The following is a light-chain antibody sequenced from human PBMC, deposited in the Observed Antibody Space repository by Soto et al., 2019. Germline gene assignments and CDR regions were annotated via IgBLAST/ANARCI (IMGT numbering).Light chain of an antibody. J-gene: IGKJ4*01. Sequence: DIRLTQSSSFLSASVGDRVTITCRASQGIGTYVAWYQQKPGTAPNLLIYAASTLQSGVPSRFSGSGSGTEFTLTISSLQPEDFATYCCQQVNSHALTVGGGPKV. CDR2: AAS. V-gene: IGKV1-9*01. CDR3: QQVNSHALT. CDR1: QGIGTY.